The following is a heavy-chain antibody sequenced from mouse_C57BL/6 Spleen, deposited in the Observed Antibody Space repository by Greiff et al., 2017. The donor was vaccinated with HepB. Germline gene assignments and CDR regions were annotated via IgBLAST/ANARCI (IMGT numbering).Heavy chain of an antibody. J-gene: IGHJ3*01. CDR3: ARGSSPWFAY. CDR2: IYPGDGDT. CDR1: GYAFSSSW. D-gene: IGHD1-1*01. Sequence: VKLQESGPELVKPGASVKISCKASGYAFSSSWMNWVKQRPGKGLEWIGRIYPGDGDTNYNGKFKGKATLTADKSSSTAYMQLSSLTSEDSAVYFCARGSSPWFAYWGQGTLVTVSA. V-gene: IGHV1-82*01.